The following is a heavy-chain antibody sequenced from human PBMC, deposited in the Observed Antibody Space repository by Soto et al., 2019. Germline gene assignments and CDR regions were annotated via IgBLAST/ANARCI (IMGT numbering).Heavy chain of an antibody. Sequence: GGSLRLSCAASGFTFSAYGMHWVRQAPGKGLEWVAVISYDGSNKYYADSVKGRFTISRDNSKNTLYLQMNSLRLEDTAVYYYARPLWRDDYNWGYFDLWGRGTLVTVSS. J-gene: IGHJ2*01. V-gene: IGHV3-30*03. D-gene: IGHD4-4*01. CDR1: GFTFSAYG. CDR3: ARPLWRDDYNWGYFDL. CDR2: ISYDGSNK.